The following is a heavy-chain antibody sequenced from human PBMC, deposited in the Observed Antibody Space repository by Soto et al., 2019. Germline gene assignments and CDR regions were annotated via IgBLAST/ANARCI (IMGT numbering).Heavy chain of an antibody. Sequence: QVQLVQSGAEVKKPGSSVKVSCKASGGTFSSYAISWMRQAPGQGLEWMGGIIPIFGTANYAQKFQGRVTITADESTSTAYMELSSLRSEDTAVYYCSSSGCSGCSCYPEFDYWGQGTLVTVSS. J-gene: IGHJ4*02. D-gene: IGHD2-15*01. CDR1: GGTFSSYA. V-gene: IGHV1-69*01. CDR3: SSSGCSGCSCYPEFDY. CDR2: IIPIFGTA.